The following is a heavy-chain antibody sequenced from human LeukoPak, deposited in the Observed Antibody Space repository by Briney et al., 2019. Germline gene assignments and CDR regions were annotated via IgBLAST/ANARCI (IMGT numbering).Heavy chain of an antibody. CDR2: IYHSGST. Sequence: SETLSLTCTVSGGSISSGGYYWSWIRQPPGKGLEWIGYIYHSGSTYYNPSLKSRVTISVDRSKNQFSLKLSSVTAADTAVYYCARGELRFLSGDYWGQGTLVTVSS. CDR1: GGSISSGGYY. CDR3: ARGELRFLSGDY. V-gene: IGHV4-30-2*01. D-gene: IGHD3-3*01. J-gene: IGHJ4*02.